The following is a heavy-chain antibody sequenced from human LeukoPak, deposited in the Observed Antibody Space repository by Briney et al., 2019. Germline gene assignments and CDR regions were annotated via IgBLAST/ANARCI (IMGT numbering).Heavy chain of an antibody. CDR1: GGSISSYY. D-gene: IGHD6-13*01. CDR3: ARHLYSSGWYDY. V-gene: IGHV4-59*08. J-gene: IGHJ4*02. Sequence: SETLSLTCTVSGGSISSYYWSWIRQPPGKGLEWIGYIYYSGSTNYNPSLKSRVTISVDPSKNQISLKLSSMTAADAAVYYCARHLYSSGWYDYWGQGTLVTVSS. CDR2: IYYSGST.